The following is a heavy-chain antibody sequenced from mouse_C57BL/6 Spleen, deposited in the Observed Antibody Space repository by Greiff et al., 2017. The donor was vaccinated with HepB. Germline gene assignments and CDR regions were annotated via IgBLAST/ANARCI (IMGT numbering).Heavy chain of an antibody. CDR2: INPNNGGT. Sequence: VQLQQSGPELVKPGASVKIPCTASGYTFTDYNMDWVKQSHGKSLEWIGDINPNNGGTIYNQKFKGKATLTVDKSSSTAYRELRSLTSEETAVYYDAREGYGSRGYAMDYWGQGTSVTVSS. D-gene: IGHD1-1*01. CDR3: AREGYGSRGYAMDY. CDR1: GYTFTDYN. V-gene: IGHV1-18*01. J-gene: IGHJ4*01.